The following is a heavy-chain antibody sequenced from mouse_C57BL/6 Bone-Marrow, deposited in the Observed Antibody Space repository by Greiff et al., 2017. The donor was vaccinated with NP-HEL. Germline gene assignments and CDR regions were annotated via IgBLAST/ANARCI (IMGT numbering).Heavy chain of an antibody. CDR1: GYTFTSYW. CDR2: IYPGSGSP. J-gene: IGHJ3*01. Sequence: QVQLQQPGAELVKPGASVKMSCKASGYTFTSYWITWVKPRPGQGLEWIGDIYPGSGSPNYNEKFKSKATLPVDTSSSTAYMQLSSLASEDAAVYYCARGYGPADWGKGTLVTASA. CDR3: ARGYGPAD. D-gene: IGHD2-10*02. V-gene: IGHV1-55*01.